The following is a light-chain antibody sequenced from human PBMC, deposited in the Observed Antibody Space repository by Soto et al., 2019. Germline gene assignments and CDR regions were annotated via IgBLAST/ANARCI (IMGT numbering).Light chain of an antibody. V-gene: IGKV3-20*01. CDR2: GAS. J-gene: IGKJ3*01. Sequence: EFVLTQSPGTLSLSPGERATLSCRASQSVSSSYLAWYQQKPGQAPRLLIYGASSRATGIPDRFSGSGSGTDFTLTISRLEPDDFTVYYCQQYGSSPLTFGPGTKVDIK. CDR1: QSVSSSY. CDR3: QQYGSSPLT.